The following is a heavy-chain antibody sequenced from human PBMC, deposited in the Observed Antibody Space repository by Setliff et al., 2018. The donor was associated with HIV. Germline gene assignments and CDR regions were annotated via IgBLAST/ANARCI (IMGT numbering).Heavy chain of an antibody. J-gene: IGHJ6*03. CDR2: IYYSGST. D-gene: IGHD3-22*01. Sequence: PSETLSLTCTVSGGSISSGDYYWSWIRQHPGKGLEWIGYIYYSGSTYYNPSLKSRLTISIDTSKNQFSLNLSSVTAADTAVYYCARTYYYDKSGEGYMDVWGKGTTVTV. V-gene: IGHV4-31*03. CDR3: ARTYYYDKSGEGYMDV. CDR1: GGSISSGDYY.